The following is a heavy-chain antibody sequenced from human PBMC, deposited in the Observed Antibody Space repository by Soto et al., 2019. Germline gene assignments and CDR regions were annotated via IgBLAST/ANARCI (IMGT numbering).Heavy chain of an antibody. CDR2: IYYSGST. CDR3: ARADRPGIRAPYGMDV. CDR1: GGSISSYY. V-gene: IGHV4-59*01. J-gene: IGHJ6*02. D-gene: IGHD1-26*01. Sequence: PSETLSLTCTVSGGSISSYYWSWIRQPPGKGLEWIGYIYYSGSTNYNPSLKSRVTISVDTSKNQFSLKLSSVTAADTAAYYCARADRPGIRAPYGMDVWGQGTTVTVSS.